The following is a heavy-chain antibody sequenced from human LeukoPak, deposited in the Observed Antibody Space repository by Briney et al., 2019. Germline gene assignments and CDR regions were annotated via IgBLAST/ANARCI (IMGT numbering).Heavy chain of an antibody. CDR1: GFIFSIYG. CDR2: IYYDGTNK. V-gene: IGHV3-33*01. D-gene: IGHD4-23*01. J-gene: IGHJ4*02. CDR3: ARQSTVATDW. Sequence: GGSLRLSCAASGFIFSIYGMHWVRQAPGKGLEWVALIYYDGTNKYYADSVKGRFTISRDNSKNTLFLQMNSLRVEDTAVYYCARQSTVATDWWGQGTLVTVSS.